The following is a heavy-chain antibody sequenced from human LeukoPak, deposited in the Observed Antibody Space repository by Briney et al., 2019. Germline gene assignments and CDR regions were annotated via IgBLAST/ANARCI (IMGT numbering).Heavy chain of an antibody. CDR2: INPSGGST. V-gene: IGHV1-46*01. CDR3: AREETSSTNGIRWFDP. CDR1: GYTFTSYY. Sequence: ASVKVSFKASGYTFTSYYMHWVRQAPGQGLEWMGIINPSGGSTSYAQKFQGRVTMTRDMSTSTVYMELSSLRSEDTAVYYCAREETSSTNGIRWFDPWGQGTLVTVSS. D-gene: IGHD2-2*01. J-gene: IGHJ5*02.